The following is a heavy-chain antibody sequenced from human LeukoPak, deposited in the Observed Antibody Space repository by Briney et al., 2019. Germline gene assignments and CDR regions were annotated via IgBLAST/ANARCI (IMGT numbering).Heavy chain of an antibody. CDR2: IYYSGST. D-gene: IGHD5-24*01. J-gene: IGHJ3*02. Sequence: SETLSLTCTVSGGSISSYYWSWIRQPPGKGLEWIGYIYYSGSTNYNPSLKSRVTISVDTSKNQFSLKLSSVPAPDTAVYYCARAPGEWLQLGAFDIWGQGTMVTVSS. CDR3: ARAPGEWLQLGAFDI. CDR1: GGSISSYY. V-gene: IGHV4-59*01.